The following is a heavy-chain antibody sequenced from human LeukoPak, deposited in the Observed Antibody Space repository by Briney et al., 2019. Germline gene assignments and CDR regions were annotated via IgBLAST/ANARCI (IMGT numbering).Heavy chain of an antibody. V-gene: IGHV1-2*02. J-gene: IGHJ4*02. CDR1: GGTFSSYA. CDR3: ARSPRGYCSGGSCFDY. D-gene: IGHD2-15*01. CDR2: IHPDSGGT. Sequence: ASVKVSCKASGGTFSSYAISWVRQAPGQGLEWMGWIHPDSGGTNSAQKFQGRVTMTRDTSISTAYMELSRLTSDDTAVYYCARSPRGYCSGGSCFDYWGQGTLVTVSS.